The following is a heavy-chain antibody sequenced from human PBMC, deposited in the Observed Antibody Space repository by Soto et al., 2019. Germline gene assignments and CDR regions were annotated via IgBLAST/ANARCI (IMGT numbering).Heavy chain of an antibody. Sequence: QVQLVGSGGGVVQPGRSLRLSCAASGFTFSYYPMHWVRQAPGKGLEWVAAISYDGDKKYYADSVKGRFTISRDNSKNTLYVQMNSLITEDTAVYYCARERDGVLARGVIAQWGQGTPVTVSS. CDR2: ISYDGDKK. J-gene: IGHJ4*02. D-gene: IGHD3-10*01. CDR3: ARERDGVLARGVIAQ. CDR1: GFTFSYYP. V-gene: IGHV3-30-3*01.